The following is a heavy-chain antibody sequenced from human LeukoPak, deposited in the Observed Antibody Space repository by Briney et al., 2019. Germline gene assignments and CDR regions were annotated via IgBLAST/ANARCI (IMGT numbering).Heavy chain of an antibody. Sequence: ASVRVSCRASGYTFTGYYMHWVRQAPGQGLEGLGWINPNSGGTNYAQKFQGRLTMTRDTSISTAYMELSRLRSDDTAVYYCARDRKLRFLEWLFPDMDVWGKGTTVTVSS. V-gene: IGHV1-2*02. D-gene: IGHD3-3*01. CDR2: INPNSGGT. CDR1: GYTFTGYY. CDR3: ARDRKLRFLEWLFPDMDV. J-gene: IGHJ6*04.